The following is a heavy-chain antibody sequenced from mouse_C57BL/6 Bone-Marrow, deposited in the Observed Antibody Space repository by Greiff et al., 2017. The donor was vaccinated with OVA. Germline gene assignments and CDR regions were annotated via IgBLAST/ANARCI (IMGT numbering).Heavy chain of an antibody. J-gene: IGHJ2*01. V-gene: IGHV14-2*01. Sequence: EVKLMESGAELVKPGASVKLSCTASGFNIKDYYMHWVKQRTEQGLEWIGRIDPEDGETKYAPKFQGKATITADTSSNTAYLQLSSLTSEDTAVYYCAYGYDVEYYFDYWGQGTTLTVSS. CDR3: AYGYDVEYYFDY. CDR2: IDPEDGET. D-gene: IGHD2-2*01. CDR1: GFNIKDYY.